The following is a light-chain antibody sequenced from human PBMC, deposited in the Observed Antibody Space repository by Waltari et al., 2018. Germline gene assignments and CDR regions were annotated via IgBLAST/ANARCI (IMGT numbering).Light chain of an antibody. Sequence: DIVLTQSPGTLSLSPGERATLPCRASQSVSSSYLAWYQQKPGQAPRLLIYGASSRATGIPDRFSGSGSGTDFTLTISRLEPEDFAVYYCQQYGSSPLTFGGGTKVEIK. CDR2: GAS. CDR3: QQYGSSPLT. CDR1: QSVSSSY. V-gene: IGKV3-20*01. J-gene: IGKJ4*01.